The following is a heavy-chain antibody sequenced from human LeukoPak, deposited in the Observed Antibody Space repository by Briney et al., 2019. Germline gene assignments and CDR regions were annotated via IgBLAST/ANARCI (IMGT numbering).Heavy chain of an antibody. CDR3: ASVGYCVGDCYDNWFDP. D-gene: IGHD2-21*02. CDR2: INPNSCGT. J-gene: IGHJ5*02. CDR1: GYTFTGYY. Sequence: ASVKVSCQASGYTFTGYYMHWVGQAPGQGREWMGWINPNSCGTNYAQKFQGRVTLTRDTSISTAYMELGRLRSDDTAVYYCASVGYCVGDCYDNWFDPWGQGTLVTVSS. V-gene: IGHV1-2*02.